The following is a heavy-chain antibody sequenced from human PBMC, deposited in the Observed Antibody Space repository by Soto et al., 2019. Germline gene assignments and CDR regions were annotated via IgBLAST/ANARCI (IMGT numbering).Heavy chain of an antibody. V-gene: IGHV1-18*01. Sequence: QVQLVQSGAEVKKPGASVKVSCKASGYTFTSYGISWVRQAPGQGLEWMGWISAYNGDTNYAQKLQGRVTMTTDTSTSTAYMELRRLRYDDTAVYYCARVGFRSQVTRRLFADYWGQGTLVTVSS. D-gene: IGHD4-17*01. CDR3: ARVGFRSQVTRRLFADY. CDR2: ISAYNGDT. J-gene: IGHJ4*02. CDR1: GYTFTSYG.